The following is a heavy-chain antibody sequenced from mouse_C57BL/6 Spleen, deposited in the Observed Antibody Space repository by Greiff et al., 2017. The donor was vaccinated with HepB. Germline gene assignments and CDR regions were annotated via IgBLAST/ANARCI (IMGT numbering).Heavy chain of an antibody. V-gene: IGHV5-17*01. CDR1: GFTFSDYG. D-gene: IGHD3-3*01. Sequence: DVKLVESGGGLVKPGGSLKLSCAASGFTFSDYGMHWVRQAPEKGLEWVAYISSGSSTIYYADTVKGRFTISRENAKNPLFLQMTSLRSEDTAMYYCARGLRGVYFDYWGQGTTLTVSS. CDR2: ISSGSSTI. J-gene: IGHJ2*01. CDR3: ARGLRGVYFDY.